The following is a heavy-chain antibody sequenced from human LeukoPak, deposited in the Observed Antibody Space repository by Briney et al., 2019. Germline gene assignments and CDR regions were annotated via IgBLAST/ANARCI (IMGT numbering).Heavy chain of an antibody. CDR2: SSGSGDNT. CDR3: AKINIPDSWSGDPNDAFDI. J-gene: IGHJ3*02. Sequence: GGALLLSCASAGFTFFTDTRSGGRAPPGGRVGRGSASSGSGDNTYSADSMKGRFTGSRDNSKNTPYLQMNSLSDEDTAIYYCAKINIPDSWSGDPNDAFDIWGQGTMVTVSS. V-gene: IGHV3-23*01. D-gene: IGHD3-3*01. CDR1: GFTFFTDT.